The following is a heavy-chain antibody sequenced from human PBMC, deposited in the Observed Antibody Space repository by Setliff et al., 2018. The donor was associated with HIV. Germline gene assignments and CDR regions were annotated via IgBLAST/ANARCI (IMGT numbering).Heavy chain of an antibody. D-gene: IGHD3-3*01. Sequence: SETLSLTCTVSGGSISSGGYYWSWIRQHPGKGLEWIGYIQYSGNTYNNPSLNSRISISVDMSKNKFSLKLSSLTAADTAVYYCARGGLGVVTSFDSWGPGTLVTVSS. J-gene: IGHJ4*02. V-gene: IGHV4-31*03. CDR1: GGSISSGGYY. CDR3: ARGGLGVVTSFDS. CDR2: IQYSGNT.